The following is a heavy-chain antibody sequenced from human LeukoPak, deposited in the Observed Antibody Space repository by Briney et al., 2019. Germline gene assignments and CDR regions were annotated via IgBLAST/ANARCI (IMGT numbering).Heavy chain of an antibody. V-gene: IGHV3-7*03. CDR3: ATWARLDKDWGGHFDL. Sequence: GGALRLSCIASGFSFSDFWMSWVRQAPGQGLEWVANIRQHGNENHYVDSVRGRFTVSKDNAKNSLYLEMNRLTVEDTAVYYRATWARLDKDWGGHFDLWGRGPLVIVSS. J-gene: IGHJ2*01. CDR2: IRQHGNEN. CDR1: GFSFSDFW. D-gene: IGHD7-27*01.